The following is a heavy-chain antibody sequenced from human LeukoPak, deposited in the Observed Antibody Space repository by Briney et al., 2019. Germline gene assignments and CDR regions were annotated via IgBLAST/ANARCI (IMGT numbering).Heavy chain of an antibody. CDR3: ARAAYCGGDCYLFDY. Sequence: PSETLSLTCTVSGVSISTTSYYWGWIRQTPGKGLEWIGSMLYRGSTYYSPSLRSRVIISVDASKNQFFLTLSAVTAADTAVYYCARAAYCGGDCYLFDYWGQGTLVTVFS. CDR2: MLYRGST. J-gene: IGHJ4*02. D-gene: IGHD2-21*02. CDR1: GVSISTTSYY. V-gene: IGHV4-39*07.